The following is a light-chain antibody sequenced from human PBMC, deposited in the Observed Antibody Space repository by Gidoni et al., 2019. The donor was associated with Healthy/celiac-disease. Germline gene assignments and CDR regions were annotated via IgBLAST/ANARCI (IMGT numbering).Light chain of an antibody. V-gene: IGKV1-39*01. J-gene: IGKJ1*01. CDR1: QSISSY. CDR3: QQSYSTRWT. Sequence: DIQMTQSPSSLSASVGDRVTITCRASQSISSYLNWYQQKPGKAPKLLIYAASSLQSGVPSRFSGSGSGTDFTLTISSLQPEYFATYYCQQSYSTRWTFXXXTKVEIK. CDR2: AAS.